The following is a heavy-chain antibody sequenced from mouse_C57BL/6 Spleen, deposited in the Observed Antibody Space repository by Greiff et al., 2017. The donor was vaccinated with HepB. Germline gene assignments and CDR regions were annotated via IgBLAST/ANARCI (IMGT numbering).Heavy chain of an antibody. CDR3: ASPSYGSSWGFAY. CDR2: IHPNSGST. J-gene: IGHJ3*01. CDR1: GYTFTSYW. V-gene: IGHV1-64*01. D-gene: IGHD1-1*01. Sequence: QVQLKQPGAELVKPGASVKLSCKASGYTFTSYWMHWVKQRPGQGLEWIGMIHPNSGSTNYNEKFKSKATLTVDKSSSTAYMQLSSLTSEDSAVYYCASPSYGSSWGFAYWGQGTLVTVSA.